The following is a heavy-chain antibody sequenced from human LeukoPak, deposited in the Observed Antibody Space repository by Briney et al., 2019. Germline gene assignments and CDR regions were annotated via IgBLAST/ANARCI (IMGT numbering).Heavy chain of an antibody. V-gene: IGHV3-30-3*01. J-gene: IGHJ4*02. D-gene: IGHD1-1*01. CDR3: ARDHAGAFDY. CDR1: GFTFSSYA. CDR2: ISYDGSNK. Sequence: GRSLRLSCAASGFTFSSYAMHWVRQAPGKGLEWVAVISYDGSNKYYADSVKGRFTISRDNSKNTLYLQMNSLRAEDTAVYYCARDHAGAFDYWGQGTLVTASS.